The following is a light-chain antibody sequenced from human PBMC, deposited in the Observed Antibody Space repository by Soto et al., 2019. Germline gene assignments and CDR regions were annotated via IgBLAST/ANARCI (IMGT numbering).Light chain of an antibody. J-gene: IGKJ4*01. V-gene: IGKV1-9*01. CDR3: QQLSRYPLT. Sequence: DIQMTQSPSSLSASVGGRVTITCRASQTISSYLNWYQQKPGKAPDLLIYSASTLQSGVPSRFSGSGSETEFSLTIRALQPEDFATYYCQQLSRYPLTFGGGTKVDIK. CDR1: QTISSY. CDR2: SAS.